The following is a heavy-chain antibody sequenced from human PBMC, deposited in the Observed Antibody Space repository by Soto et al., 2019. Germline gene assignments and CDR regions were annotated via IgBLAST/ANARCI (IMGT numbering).Heavy chain of an antibody. J-gene: IGHJ6*03. CDR2: IYPGDSDT. CDR1: GYSFTSYW. V-gene: IGHV5-51*01. Sequence: PGESLKISCKDSGYSFTSYWIGWVRQMPGKGLEWMGIIYPGDSDTRYSPSFQGQVTISADKSISTAYLQWSSLKASDTAMYYCARSPAMVRGVPYYMDVRAKGTTVTVS. D-gene: IGHD3-10*01. CDR3: ARSPAMVRGVPYYMDV.